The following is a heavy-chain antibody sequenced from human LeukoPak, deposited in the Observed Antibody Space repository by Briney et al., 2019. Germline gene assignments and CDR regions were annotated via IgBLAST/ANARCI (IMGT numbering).Heavy chain of an antibody. V-gene: IGHV1-3*01. J-gene: IGHJ4*02. CDR1: GYTFTSYA. CDR2: IYAGNGNT. CDR3: ARGVLLWFGELLGHFDY. D-gene: IGHD3-10*01. Sequence: GASVKVSCKASGYTFTSYAMHWVRQAPGQGLEWMGWIYAGNGNTKYSQKFQGRVTITRDTSASTAYMELSSLRSEDTAVYYCARGVLLWFGELLGHFDYWGQGTLVTVSS.